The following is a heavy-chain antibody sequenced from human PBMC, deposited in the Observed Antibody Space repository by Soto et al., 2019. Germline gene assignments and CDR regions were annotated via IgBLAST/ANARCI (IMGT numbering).Heavy chain of an antibody. J-gene: IGHJ4*02. CDR3: ARWAGRVRDYGGPFDY. D-gene: IGHD4-17*01. Sequence: QVELVQSGAEVKNPGASVTVSCKASGEFFTTYGISWVRQAPGQGLEWMGWISTYSTNTNYAQKFQGRLLLTADTSTTTVHMELRSVRPDDTAVYYGARWAGRVRDYGGPFDYWGQGSLVTVSP. V-gene: IGHV1-18*04. CDR2: ISTYSTNT. CDR1: GEFFTTYG.